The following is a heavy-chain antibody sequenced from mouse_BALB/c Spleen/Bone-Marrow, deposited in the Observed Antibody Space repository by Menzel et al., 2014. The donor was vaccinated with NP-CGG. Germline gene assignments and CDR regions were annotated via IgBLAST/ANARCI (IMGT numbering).Heavy chain of an antibody. CDR3: ARDVGYGNYFVY. Sequence: EVQLVESGGGLGQPGDSLRLSCATSGFTFSDFYMEWVRQPPGKRLEWIAASRNKAKYYTTEYSASVKGRFIVSRDTSQSVLYLQMNALRAEDTAIYYCARDVGYGNYFVYWGQGTLVTVSA. J-gene: IGHJ3*01. CDR2: SRNKAKYYTT. D-gene: IGHD2-10*02. V-gene: IGHV7-1*02. CDR1: GFTFSDFY.